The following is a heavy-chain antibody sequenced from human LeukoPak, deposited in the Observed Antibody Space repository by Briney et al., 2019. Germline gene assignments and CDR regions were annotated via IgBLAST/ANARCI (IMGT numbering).Heavy chain of an antibody. V-gene: IGHV1-3*01. CDR2: INAGNGNT. CDR1: GYTFTNSA. CDR3: ARRYDILTGSDY. Sequence: APVKVSCKASGYTFTNSAIHWVRQAPGQRLEWMGWINAGNGNTKYSQKFQGRVTITRDTSASTAYMELSSLRSEDTAVYYCARRYDILTGSDYWGQGTLVTVSS. J-gene: IGHJ4*02. D-gene: IGHD3-9*01.